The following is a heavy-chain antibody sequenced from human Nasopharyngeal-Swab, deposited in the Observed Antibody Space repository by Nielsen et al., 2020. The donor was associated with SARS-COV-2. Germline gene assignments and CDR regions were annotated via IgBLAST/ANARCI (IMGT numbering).Heavy chain of an antibody. CDR3: ARGFDP. J-gene: IGHJ5*02. CDR2: IYYSGST. V-gene: IGHV4-59*13. Sequence: SETLSPTFTVSGGSISSFYWSWIRQPPGKGLEWIGYIYYSGSTNYNPSLKSRVTISVDTSKNQFSLKLSSVTAADTAVYYCARGFDPWGQGTLVTVSS. CDR1: GGSISSFY.